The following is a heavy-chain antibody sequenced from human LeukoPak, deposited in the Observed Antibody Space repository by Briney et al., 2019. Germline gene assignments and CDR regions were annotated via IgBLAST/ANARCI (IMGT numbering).Heavy chain of an antibody. Sequence: GGSLRLSCEASGFSFNNYGMHWVRQAPGKGLEWVSRIDNGGSRTRYRVSGTRRFTLPRDIAKNTLYLKMNSLRADDTAVYYCVGSSGWPVYRGKGTLATVPP. CDR1: GFSFNNYG. J-gene: IGHJ4*02. CDR3: VGSSGWPVY. D-gene: IGHD6-19*01. V-gene: IGHV3-74*01. CDR2: IDNGGSRT.